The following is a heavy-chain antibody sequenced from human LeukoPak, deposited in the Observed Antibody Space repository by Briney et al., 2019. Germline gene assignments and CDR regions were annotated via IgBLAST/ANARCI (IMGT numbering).Heavy chain of an antibody. Sequence: GGSLRLSCAASGFTFSTYTFNWVRQAPGKGLEWLSYISSGGITIFYADSVKGRFTISRDNAKNSLYLHMNSLKAEDTAVYYCARDFDYGDYIDFWGQGTLVTVSS. CDR3: ARDFDYGDYIDF. V-gene: IGHV3-48*04. CDR1: GFTFSTYT. CDR2: ISSGGITI. J-gene: IGHJ4*02. D-gene: IGHD4-17*01.